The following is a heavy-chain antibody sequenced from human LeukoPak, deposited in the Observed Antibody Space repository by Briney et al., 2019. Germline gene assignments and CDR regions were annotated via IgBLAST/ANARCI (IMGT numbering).Heavy chain of an antibody. Sequence: PSETLSLTCAVYGGSFSGYYLSWIRQPPGKGLEWIGEINHSGSTNYNPSLKSRVTISVDTSKNQFSLKLSSVTAADTAVYYCARGGGPWYFELWGRGTLVTVSS. CDR3: ARGGGPWYFEL. CDR2: INHSGST. D-gene: IGHD3-10*01. J-gene: IGHJ2*01. V-gene: IGHV4-34*01. CDR1: GGSFSGYY.